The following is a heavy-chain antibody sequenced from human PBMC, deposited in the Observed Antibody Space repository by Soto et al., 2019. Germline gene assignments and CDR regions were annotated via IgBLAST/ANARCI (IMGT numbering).Heavy chain of an antibody. J-gene: IGHJ4*02. Sequence: SLKFCCKASGVTFNRQDMRWVRQAPGQGLEWMGGIIPMFGTPHYAEKFHDRVTITADESTGTAYLELSSLTSEDTAVYYCATSEGRDGYSFDYWGPGTLVTVSS. V-gene: IGHV1-69*13. D-gene: IGHD5-12*01. CDR1: GVTFNRQD. CDR2: IIPMFGTP. CDR3: ATSEGRDGYSFDY.